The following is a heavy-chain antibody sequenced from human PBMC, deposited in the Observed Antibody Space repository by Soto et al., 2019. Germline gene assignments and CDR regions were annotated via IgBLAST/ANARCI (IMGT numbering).Heavy chain of an antibody. CDR3: AREVQVHTPAFVY. V-gene: IGHV1-69*19. CDR2: ICTMFGAA. J-gene: IGHJ4*02. CDR1: GGTFNTYA. Sequence: QVQLVQSGAEMKKPGSSVKVSCQSSGGTFNTYAMNRVRQAPGQGPEWMGDICTMFGAANYAPKFQGRVTITAYGFTGTSYMQLSSLTSEDTALYFCAREVQVHTPAFVYWGQGTRVTVSS. D-gene: IGHD3-10*01.